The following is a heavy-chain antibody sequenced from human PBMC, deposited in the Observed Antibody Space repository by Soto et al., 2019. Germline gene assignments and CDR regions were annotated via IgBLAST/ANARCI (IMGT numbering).Heavy chain of an antibody. V-gene: IGHV3-23*01. Sequence: GGSLRLSCTASGFEFSDHAITLVRQAPGEGLEWVSVISVSGGVTYFADSVKGRFTVSRDNSKNTVFLQLNNVRVEDSAVYFCAKVLSYSPGWSDPWGLGNXVTVSS. J-gene: IGHJ5*02. CDR1: GFEFSDHA. CDR3: AKVLSYSPGWSDP. D-gene: IGHD3-10*01. CDR2: ISVSGGVT.